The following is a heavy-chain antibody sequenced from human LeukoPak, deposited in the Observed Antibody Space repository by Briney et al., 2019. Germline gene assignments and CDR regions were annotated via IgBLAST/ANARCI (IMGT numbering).Heavy chain of an antibody. Sequence: PSETLSLTCTVSGGSISRSSYYWGWIRQPPGKGLEWIGSIYYSGSTYYNPSLKSRVTISVDTSKNQFSLKLSSVTAADTAVYYCARTYCSSTSCGTFDIWGQGTMVTVSS. CDR3: ARTYCSSTSCGTFDI. CDR2: IYYSGST. V-gene: IGHV4-39*01. D-gene: IGHD2-2*01. CDR1: GGSISRSSYY. J-gene: IGHJ3*02.